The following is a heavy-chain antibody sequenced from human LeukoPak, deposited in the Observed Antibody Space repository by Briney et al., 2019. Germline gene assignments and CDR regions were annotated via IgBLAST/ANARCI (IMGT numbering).Heavy chain of an antibody. V-gene: IGHV4-4*07. CDR3: ARDPLYGVAFDI. CDR2: IYTSGST. J-gene: IGHJ3*02. Sequence: SETLSLTCTVSGGSISSYYWSWIRQPAGKGLEWIGRIYTSGSTNYTPSLKSRVTMSVDTSKNQFSLKLSSVTAADTAVYYCARDPLYGVAFDIWGQGTMVTVSS. CDR1: GGSISSYY. D-gene: IGHD2-2*02.